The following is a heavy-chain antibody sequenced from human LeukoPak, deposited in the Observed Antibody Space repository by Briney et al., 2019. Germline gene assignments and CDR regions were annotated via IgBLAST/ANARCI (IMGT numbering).Heavy chain of an antibody. CDR1: GGSFSGYY. Sequence: KASETLSLTCAVYGGSFSGYYWSWIRQPPGKGLEWIGEINHSGSTNYNPSLKSRVTISVDTSKNQFSLKLSSVTAADTAVYYCARGRAWSSSWYGYWGQRTLVTVSS. D-gene: IGHD6-13*01. V-gene: IGHV4-34*01. J-gene: IGHJ4*02. CDR2: INHSGST. CDR3: ARGRAWSSSWYGY.